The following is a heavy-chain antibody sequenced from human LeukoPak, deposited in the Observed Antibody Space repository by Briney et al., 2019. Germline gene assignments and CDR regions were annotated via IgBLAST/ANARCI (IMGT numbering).Heavy chain of an antibody. V-gene: IGHV3-33*01. CDR2: IWYYGSNK. CDR1: GFTFSSYG. CDR3: ARPPGRTGAFDI. Sequence: GGSLRLSCAASGFTFSSYGMHWVRQAPGKGLEWVAFIWYYGSNKYYADSVKGRFTISRDNSKNMLYLQMNSLRAEDTAVYYCARPPGRTGAFDIWGQGTMVTVSS. J-gene: IGHJ3*02. D-gene: IGHD3-10*01.